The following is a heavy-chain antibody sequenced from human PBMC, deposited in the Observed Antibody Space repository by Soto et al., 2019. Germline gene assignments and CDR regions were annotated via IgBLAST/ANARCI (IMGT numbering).Heavy chain of an antibody. Sequence: SGPTLVNPTQTLTLTCTFSGFSLRTGGVGVGWIRQPPGKALEWLALVYWDDEKRYSPSLKNRLSITKDTSRNQVVLTMTNMAPEDTATYFCAHRGYSFWTHRGGWFDPWGQGTLVTISS. J-gene: IGHJ5*02. D-gene: IGHD3-3*01. CDR3: AHRGYSFWTHRGGWFDP. CDR1: GFSLRTGGVG. CDR2: VYWDDEK. V-gene: IGHV2-5*02.